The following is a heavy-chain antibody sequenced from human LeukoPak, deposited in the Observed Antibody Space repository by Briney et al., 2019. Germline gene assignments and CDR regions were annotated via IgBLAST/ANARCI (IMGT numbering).Heavy chain of an antibody. Sequence: PGGSLRLSWVASGFTFSNYSMNGVRQAPGRGLEWISYVSSRSTTIYYADSVRGRFTISRDNAKNSLFLQMNSLRVEDTAVYHCASTTLFHEWGEGALVTVSS. CDR3: ASTTLFHE. J-gene: IGHJ4*02. CDR2: VSSRSTTI. D-gene: IGHD1-14*01. V-gene: IGHV3-48*01. CDR1: GFTFSNYS.